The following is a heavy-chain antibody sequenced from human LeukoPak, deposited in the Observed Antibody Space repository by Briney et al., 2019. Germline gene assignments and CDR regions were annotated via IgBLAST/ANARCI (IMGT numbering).Heavy chain of an antibody. Sequence: SETLSLTCTVSGGSISSYYWSWIRQPPGKGLEWIGYIYYSGSTNYNPSLKSRVTISVDTSKNQFSLKLSSVTAVGTAVYYCAREGPYWFDPWGQGTLVTVSS. V-gene: IGHV4-59*01. CDR3: AREGPYWFDP. CDR2: IYYSGST. J-gene: IGHJ5*02. CDR1: GGSISSYY.